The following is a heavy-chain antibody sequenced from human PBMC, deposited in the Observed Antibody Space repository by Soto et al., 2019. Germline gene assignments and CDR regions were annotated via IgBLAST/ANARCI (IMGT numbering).Heavy chain of an antibody. V-gene: IGHV4-61*08. CDR1: GGSVSDYGYY. CDR2: IAYNGGT. J-gene: IGHJ4*02. CDR3: ARGGNFYENMI. D-gene: IGHD3-16*01. Sequence: QVQLQESGPGLVKPSETLSLTCTVSGGSVSDYGYYWTWIRQPPGKGLEWIGYIAYNGGTSYNPSHRSRVTIAVDTSKSQFSLDLSSATAADTALYCCARGGNFYENMIWGQGSLVTVSS.